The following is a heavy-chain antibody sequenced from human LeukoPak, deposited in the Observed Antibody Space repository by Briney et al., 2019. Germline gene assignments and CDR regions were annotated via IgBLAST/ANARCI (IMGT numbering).Heavy chain of an antibody. CDR3: AKDHIVGVLWFGEFYGMDV. CDR2: ISYDGSNK. CDR1: GFTFSSYG. V-gene: IGHV3-30*18. D-gene: IGHD3-10*01. Sequence: GRSLRLSCAASGFTFSSYGMHWVRQAPGKGLEWVAVISYDGSNKYYADSVKGRFTISRDNSKNTLYLQMNSLRAEDTAVYYCAKDHIVGVLWFGEFYGMDVWGQGTTVTVSS. J-gene: IGHJ6*02.